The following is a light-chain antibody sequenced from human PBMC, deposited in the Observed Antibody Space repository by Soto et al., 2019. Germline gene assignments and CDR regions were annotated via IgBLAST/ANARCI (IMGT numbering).Light chain of an antibody. CDR1: SSDVGGYNY. Sequence: QSVLTQPASVSGSPGQSITISCTGASSDVGGYNYVSWYQQHPGKAPKLMIYEVSNRPSGVSSRFSGSKSGNTASLTISGLQSEEEADYYCSSYTDSRTYVFGTGTKVTVL. V-gene: IGLV2-14*01. CDR2: EVS. J-gene: IGLJ1*01. CDR3: SSYTDSRTYV.